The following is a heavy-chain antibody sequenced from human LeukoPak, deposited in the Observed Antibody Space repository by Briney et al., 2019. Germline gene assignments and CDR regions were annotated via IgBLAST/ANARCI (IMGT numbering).Heavy chain of an antibody. D-gene: IGHD2-2*01. CDR1: GGSFNDYY. CDR3: ASLTSPLYQLLDYGMDV. V-gene: IGHV4-34*01. J-gene: IGHJ6*02. Sequence: SETLSLTCAVYGGSFNDYYWSWIRQPPGKGLEWIGEINHSGSTNYNPSLKSRVTISVDTSKNQFSLKLSSVTAADTAAYYCASLTSPLYQLLDYGMDVWGQGTTVTVSS. CDR2: INHSGST.